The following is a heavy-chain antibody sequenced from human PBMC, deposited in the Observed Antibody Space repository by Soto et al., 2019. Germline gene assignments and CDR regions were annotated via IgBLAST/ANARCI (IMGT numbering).Heavy chain of an antibody. V-gene: IGHV1-46*01. Sequence: QVQLVQSGAEVKKPGASVKVSCKASGYTFTSYYMHWVRQAPGQGLEWMGIINPSGGSTSYAQKFQDRVTMTRDTSTSTVYMELSSLRSEDTAVYYCARDYSTRYWFDPWGQGTLVTVSS. CDR2: INPSGGST. CDR3: ARDYSTRYWFDP. J-gene: IGHJ5*02. CDR1: GYTFTSYY. D-gene: IGHD4-4*01.